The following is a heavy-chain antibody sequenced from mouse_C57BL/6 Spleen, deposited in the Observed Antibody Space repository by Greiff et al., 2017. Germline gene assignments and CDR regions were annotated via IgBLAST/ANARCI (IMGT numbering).Heavy chain of an antibody. J-gene: IGHJ3*01. CDR3: ARVRAQATAY. V-gene: IGHV1-69*01. CDR2: IDPSDSYT. CDR1: GYTFTSYW. D-gene: IGHD3-2*02. Sequence: VQLQQPGAELVMPGASVKLSCKASGYTFTSYWMHWVKQRPGQGLEWIGEIDPSDSYTNYNQKFKGKSTLTVDKSSSTAYMQLSSLTSEDSAVYYCARVRAQATAYWGKGTLVTVSA.